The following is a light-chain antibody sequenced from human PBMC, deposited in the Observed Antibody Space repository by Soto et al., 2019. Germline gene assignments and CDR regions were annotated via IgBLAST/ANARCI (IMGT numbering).Light chain of an antibody. V-gene: IGKV3-20*01. J-gene: IGKJ1*01. CDR3: QQYGSSGT. Sequence: IVLTQSPGTLSLSPGERATLSCRASQSISSSYLAWYQQKPGQAPRLLIYGASNRATAIPDRFSGSGSGTDFTLTISTLEPEDFAVYYCQQYGSSGTFGQGTKVDIK. CDR2: GAS. CDR1: QSISSSY.